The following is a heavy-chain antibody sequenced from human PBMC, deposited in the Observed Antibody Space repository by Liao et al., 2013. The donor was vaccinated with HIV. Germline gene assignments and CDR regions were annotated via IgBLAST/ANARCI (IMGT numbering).Heavy chain of an antibody. Sequence: QVQLQESGPGLVKPSQTLSLICAVSVGSINSPTYYWGWIRQPPGKGLEWIGSIHYSGYTSYNPSLKSRVTISMDSSKNEFFLKLNSVTAADTALYYCARDLYNSHSGSVFDFWGQGTLVAVSS. CDR2: IHYSGYT. J-gene: IGHJ4*02. V-gene: IGHV4-39*07. CDR1: VGSINSPTYY. CDR3: ARDLYNSHSGSVFDF. D-gene: IGHD3-10*01.